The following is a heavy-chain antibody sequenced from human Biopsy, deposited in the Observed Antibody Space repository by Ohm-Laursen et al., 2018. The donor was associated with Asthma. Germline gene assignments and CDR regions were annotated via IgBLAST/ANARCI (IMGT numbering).Heavy chain of an antibody. V-gene: IGHV4-59*01. J-gene: IGHJ4*02. CDR3: VRAVRNEQWLAPFDY. CDR1: GGSISSFY. D-gene: IGHD6-19*01. CDR2: AYWTGST. Sequence: PGTLSLTCSVYGGSISSFYWSWIRQSPEKGLEWMGYAYWTGSTNYNPSLKSRITMSVDTSKNRMFLELTSVTAADTAIYYCVRAVRNEQWLAPFDYWGQGKPVTVSS.